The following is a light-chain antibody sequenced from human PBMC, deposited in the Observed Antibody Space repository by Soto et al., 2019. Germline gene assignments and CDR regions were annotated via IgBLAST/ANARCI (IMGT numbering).Light chain of an antibody. CDR2: EGT. CDR3: SSYAGSNQAVV. CDR1: SSDVGGYNY. V-gene: IGLV2-8*01. J-gene: IGLJ2*01. Sequence: QSVLTQPPSASGSPGQSVTISCTGTSSDVGGYNYVSWYQQHPGKAPKLMIYEGTKRPSGVPDRFSGSKSGNTASLTVSGLQAEDEAVYYCSSYAGSNQAVVFGGGTQLTVL.